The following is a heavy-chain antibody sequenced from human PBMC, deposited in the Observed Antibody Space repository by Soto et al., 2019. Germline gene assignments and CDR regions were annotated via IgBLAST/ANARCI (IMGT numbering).Heavy chain of an antibody. CDR1: GGSVSSNSAA. D-gene: IGHD2-2*01. CDR2: TYYRSKWYN. J-gene: IGHJ5*02. V-gene: IGHV6-1*01. CDR3: ARGYCSSTSCYVAGNWFDP. Sequence: PSQTLSLTCAISGGSVSSNSAAWNWIRQSPSRGLEWLGRTYYRSKWYNDYAVSVKSRITINPDTSKNQFSLQLNSVTPEDTAVYYCARGYCSSTSCYVAGNWFDPWGQGTLVTVSS.